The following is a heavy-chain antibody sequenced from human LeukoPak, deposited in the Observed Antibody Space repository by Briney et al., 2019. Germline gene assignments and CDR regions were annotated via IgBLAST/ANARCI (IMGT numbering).Heavy chain of an antibody. CDR2: IIPILGIA. V-gene: IGHV1-69*04. CDR1: GGTFSSYA. Sequence: SVKVSCKASGGTFSSYAISWVRQAPGQGLEWMGRIIPILGIANYAQKFQGRVTITADKSTSTAYMELSSLRSEVTAVYYCARPSKDSAFDYYYGMDVWGQGTTVTVSS. CDR3: ARPSKDSAFDYYYGMDV. D-gene: IGHD1-26*01. J-gene: IGHJ6*02.